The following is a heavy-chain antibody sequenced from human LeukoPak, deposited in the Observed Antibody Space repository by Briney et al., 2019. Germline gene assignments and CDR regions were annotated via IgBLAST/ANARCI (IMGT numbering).Heavy chain of an antibody. CDR2: ISSSGSTI. CDR3: AKDRGSGWPQFDY. V-gene: IGHV3-48*03. Sequence: GGSLRLSCAASGFTFSSYEMNWVRQAPGRGLEWISYISSSGSTIYYADSMKGRFTISGDNSKNTLYLQMNSLRAEDTAVYYCAKDRGSGWPQFDYWGQGTLVTVSS. CDR1: GFTFSSYE. J-gene: IGHJ4*02. D-gene: IGHD6-19*01.